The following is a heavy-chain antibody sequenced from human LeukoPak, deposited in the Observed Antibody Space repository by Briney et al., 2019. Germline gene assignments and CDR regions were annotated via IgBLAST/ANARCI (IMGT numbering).Heavy chain of an antibody. V-gene: IGHV3-7*01. J-gene: IGHJ4*02. CDR3: ARIGGYCSNGVCYSVGYFDY. D-gene: IGHD2-8*01. Sequence: GGSLRLSCAASGCTFSSYWLSWVRQAPAKGLKWVANIKHDGSENYYVDSVKGRFTISRDTAKNSLYLQMNSLRAEDTAVYYCARIGGYCSNGVCYSVGYFDYWGQGTLVTVSS. CDR1: GCTFSSYW. CDR2: IKHDGSEN.